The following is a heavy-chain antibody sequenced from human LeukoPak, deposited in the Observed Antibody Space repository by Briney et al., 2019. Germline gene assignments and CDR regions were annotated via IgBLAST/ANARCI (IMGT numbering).Heavy chain of an antibody. D-gene: IGHD2-2*01. J-gene: IGHJ4*02. CDR3: AKFNRQYCSSTSCYGGFDY. CDR2: IRFDGSNK. V-gene: IGHV3-30*02. Sequence: GGSLRLSCAASGFTFSSYGMDWVRQAPGKGLEWVAFIRFDGSNKHYAESVKGRFTISRDNSKNTLYLQMNNLRAEDTAVYYCAKFNRQYCSSTSCYGGFDYWGQGTLVTVSS. CDR1: GFTFSSYG.